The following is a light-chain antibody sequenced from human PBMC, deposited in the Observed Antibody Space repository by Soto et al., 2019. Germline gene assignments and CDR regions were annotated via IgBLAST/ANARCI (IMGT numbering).Light chain of an antibody. V-gene: IGLV2-14*03. CDR1: SSDIGGYNY. CDR3: SSYTSSSTLG. J-gene: IGLJ3*02. Sequence: QSALTQPASVSGSPGQSITISCTGTSSDIGGYNYVSWYQHHPGKAPKLMIYDVMNRPSGVSNRFSGSKSGNTASLTISGLQAEDEADYYCSSYTSSSTLGFGGGTKLTVL. CDR2: DVM.